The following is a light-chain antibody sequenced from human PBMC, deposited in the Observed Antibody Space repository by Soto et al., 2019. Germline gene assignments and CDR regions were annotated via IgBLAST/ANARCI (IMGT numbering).Light chain of an antibody. Sequence: QSVLAQPASVSGSPGQSITISCTGTSXDVGVYKFVPWYQQHPGKAPKLIIYEVSNRPSGVSSRFSGSMSGNTASLTISGLQAEDEADYYCGSYTGTIYVFGTGTKVTVL. CDR3: GSYTGTIYV. J-gene: IGLJ1*01. CDR2: EVS. V-gene: IGLV2-14*01. CDR1: SXDVGVYKF.